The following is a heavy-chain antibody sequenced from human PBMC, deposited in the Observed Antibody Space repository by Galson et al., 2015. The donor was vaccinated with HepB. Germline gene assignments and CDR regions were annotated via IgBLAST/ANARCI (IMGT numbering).Heavy chain of an antibody. V-gene: IGHV3-23*01. CDR2: ISDNSGEI. D-gene: IGHD3-22*01. CDR1: GFSFSSYA. Sequence: SLRLSCAASGFSFSSYAMAWVRQAPGKGLEWVSTISDNSGEIHFADSVKGRFTISRDNSKNTLYLQMNSLRAEDTAVYYCARDPDDTNGYYMSFEYWGQGTLVTVSS. CDR3: ARDPDDTNGYYMSFEY. J-gene: IGHJ4*02.